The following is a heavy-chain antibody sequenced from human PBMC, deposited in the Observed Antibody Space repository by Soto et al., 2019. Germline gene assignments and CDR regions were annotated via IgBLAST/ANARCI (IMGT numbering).Heavy chain of an antibody. CDR2: ISSSGSTI. V-gene: IGHV3-48*03. J-gene: IGHJ6*02. Sequence: GSLRLSCAASGFTFSSYEMNWVRQAPGKGLEWVSYISSSGSTIYYADSVKGRFTISRDNTKNSLYLQMNSLRAEDTAVYYCAKGRYYYGSGSYYAYGMDVWGQGTTVTVSS. CDR3: AKGRYYYGSGSYYAYGMDV. CDR1: GFTFSSYE. D-gene: IGHD3-10*01.